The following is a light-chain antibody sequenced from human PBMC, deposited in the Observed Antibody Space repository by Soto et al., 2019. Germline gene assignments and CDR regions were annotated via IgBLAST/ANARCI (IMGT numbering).Light chain of an antibody. CDR3: QQYRT. CDR2: GAS. CDR1: QSVSSSY. Sequence: EIVLTQSPGTLSLSPGERATLSCRASQSVSSSYLAWYQQKPGQAPRLLIYGASSRATGIPDRFSGSGSGTDFTLTISRLEPEDFAVYYCQQYRTFGQGTKVESK. J-gene: IGKJ1*01. V-gene: IGKV3-20*01.